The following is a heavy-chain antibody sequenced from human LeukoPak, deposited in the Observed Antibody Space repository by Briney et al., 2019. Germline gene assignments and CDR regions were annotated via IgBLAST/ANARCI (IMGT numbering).Heavy chain of an antibody. CDR1: GYSISSGYY. D-gene: IGHD3-10*01. J-gene: IGHJ4*02. Sequence: SETLSLTCAVSGYSISSGYYWGWIRQPPGKGLEWIGSIYHSGSTYYNPSLKSRVTISVDTSKNQFSLKLSSVTAADTAVYYCARGVPRTMVRGVFYYFDYWGQGALVTVSS. CDR3: ARGVPRTMVRGVFYYFDY. CDR2: IYHSGST. V-gene: IGHV4-38-2*01.